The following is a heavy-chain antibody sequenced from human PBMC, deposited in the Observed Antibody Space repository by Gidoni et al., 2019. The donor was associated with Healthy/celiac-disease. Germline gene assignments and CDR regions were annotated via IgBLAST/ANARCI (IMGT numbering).Heavy chain of an antibody. CDR2: IYYSGST. CDR3: ARGLYYYGMDV. CDR1: GGSISSYY. V-gene: IGHV4-59*01. Sequence: QVQLQESGPGLVKPSETLSLTCTVSGGSISSYYWSWIRQPPGKGLEWIGYIYYSGSTNYNPSLKRRVTISVDTSKNQFSLKLSSVTAADTAMYYCARGLYYYGMDVWGQGTTVTVSS. J-gene: IGHJ6*02.